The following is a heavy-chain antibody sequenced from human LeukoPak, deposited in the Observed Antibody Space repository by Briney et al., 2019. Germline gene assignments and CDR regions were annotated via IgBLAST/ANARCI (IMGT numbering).Heavy chain of an antibody. CDR3: ARIGDYDIFDY. Sequence: SETLSLTCTVSGGSISSSSYYWGWIRQPPGKGLEWIGSIYHSGSTYYNPSLKSRVTISVDTSKNQFSLKLSSVTAADTAVYYCARIGDYDIFDYWGQGTLVTVSS. CDR2: IYHSGST. V-gene: IGHV4-39*01. D-gene: IGHD4-17*01. J-gene: IGHJ4*02. CDR1: GGSISSSSYY.